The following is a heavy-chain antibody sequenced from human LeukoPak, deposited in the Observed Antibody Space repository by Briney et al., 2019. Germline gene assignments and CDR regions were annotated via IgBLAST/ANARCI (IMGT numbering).Heavy chain of an antibody. J-gene: IGHJ5*02. CDR2: IYTSGST. V-gene: IGHV4-4*07. CDR1: GGSISSYY. CDR3: ARGVVVAATDWFDP. D-gene: IGHD2-15*01. Sequence: SETLSLTCTVSGGSISSYYWSWIRQPAGKGLGWIGRIYTSGSTNYNPSLKSRVTISVDTSKNQFSLKLSSVTAADTAVYYCARGVVVAATDWFDPWGQGTLVTVSS.